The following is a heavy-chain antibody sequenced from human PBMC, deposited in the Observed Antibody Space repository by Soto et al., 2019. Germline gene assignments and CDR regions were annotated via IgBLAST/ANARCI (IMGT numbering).Heavy chain of an antibody. CDR1: GYTFTGYY. CDR2: INPNSGGT. CDR3: AREGNYCSSTSCYGTDV. J-gene: IGHJ6*02. D-gene: IGHD2-2*01. Sequence: ASVKVSCKASGYTFTGYYMHWVRQAPGQGLEWMGWINPNSGGTNYAQKFQGRVTMTRDTSISTAYMELSRLRSDDTAVYYCAREGNYCSSTSCYGTDVWGQGTTVTVSS. V-gene: IGHV1-2*02.